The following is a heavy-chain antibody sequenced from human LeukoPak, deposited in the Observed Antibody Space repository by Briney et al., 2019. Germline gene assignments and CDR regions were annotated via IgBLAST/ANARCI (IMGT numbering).Heavy chain of an antibody. Sequence: GGSLRLSCAASGFTFSSYGMHWVRQAPGKGLEWVAFIRYDGSNKYYVDSVKGRFTISRDNSKNTLYLQMNSLGAEDTAVYYCAKDMVRVNWFDPWGQGTLVTVSS. CDR2: IRYDGSNK. D-gene: IGHD3-10*01. J-gene: IGHJ5*02. V-gene: IGHV3-30*02. CDR1: GFTFSSYG. CDR3: AKDMVRVNWFDP.